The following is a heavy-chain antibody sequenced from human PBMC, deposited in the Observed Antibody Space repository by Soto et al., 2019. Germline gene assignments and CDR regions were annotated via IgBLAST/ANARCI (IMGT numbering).Heavy chain of an antibody. CDR3: ARIRYFVFFSCYSPYYYVMYF. V-gene: IGHV2-70*11. D-gene: IGHD3-9*01. J-gene: IGHJ6*02. CDR1: GFSLSTSGMC. Sequence: GSGHTLVEPRQTLTLTCTFSGFSLSTSGMCVSWIRQPPGKALEWLARIDLDDDKYYRTSLNTTLTISKDTSKTQVVLTMTNMDPVDTATYYCARIRYFVFFSCYSPYYYVMYFCSQGSSVTVSS. CDR2: IDLDDDK.